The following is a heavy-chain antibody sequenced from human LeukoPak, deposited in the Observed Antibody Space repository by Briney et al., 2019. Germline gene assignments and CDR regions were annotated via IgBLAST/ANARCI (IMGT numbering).Heavy chain of an antibody. CDR1: GYTFTSYG. CDR2: ISAYNGNT. V-gene: IGHV1-18*01. J-gene: IGHJ5*02. CDR3: ARAGTTVRTVTGTMVHWFDP. D-gene: IGHD3-10*01. Sequence: ASVKVSCKASGYTFTSYGISWVRQAPGQGLEWMGWISAYNGNTNYAQSLQGRVTMTTDTSTSTAYMELQSLRSDDTAVYYCARAGTTVRTVTGTMVHWFDPWGQGTLVTVSS.